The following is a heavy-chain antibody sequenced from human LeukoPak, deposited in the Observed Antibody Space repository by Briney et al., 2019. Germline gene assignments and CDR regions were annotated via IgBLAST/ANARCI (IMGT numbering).Heavy chain of an antibody. Sequence: SSETLSLTCTVSGYSISSGYYWGWIRQPPGKGLEWIGSIYHSGSTYYNPSLKSRVTISVDTSKNQFSLKLSSVTAADTAVYYCAIVVAAPRTAIDYSGQGTLVTVYS. CDR1: GYSISSGYY. D-gene: IGHD6-6*01. CDR3: AIVVAAPRTAIDY. CDR2: IYHSGST. V-gene: IGHV4-38-2*02. J-gene: IGHJ4*02.